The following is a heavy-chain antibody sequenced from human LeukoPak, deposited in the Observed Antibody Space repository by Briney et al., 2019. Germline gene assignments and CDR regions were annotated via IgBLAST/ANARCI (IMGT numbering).Heavy chain of an antibody. J-gene: IGHJ4*02. CDR2: IYSGSST. Sequence: GGSLRLSCAASGFTVGTNYMSWVRQAPGKGLEWVSLIYSGSSTYYANSVKGRFTISRDNAKNSLYLQMNSLRAEDTAVYYCARDLYGGSSSEFDYWGQGTLVTVSS. D-gene: IGHD6-6*01. V-gene: IGHV3-53*01. CDR3: ARDLYGGSSSEFDY. CDR1: GFTVGTNY.